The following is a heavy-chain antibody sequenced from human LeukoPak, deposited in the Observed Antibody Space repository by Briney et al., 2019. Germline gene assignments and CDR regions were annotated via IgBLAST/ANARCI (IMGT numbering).Heavy chain of an antibody. D-gene: IGHD3-22*01. CDR2: IYYSGST. Sequence: SETLSLTCTVSGGSISSSSYYWGWIRQPPGKGLEWIGSIYYSGSTYYNPSLKSRVTISSDTSKTQFTLKLTSVTAADTAVYFCARSPSGYRFDSWGQGTLVTVSS. CDR1: GGSISSSSYY. CDR3: ARSPSGYRFDS. J-gene: IGHJ4*02. V-gene: IGHV4-39*06.